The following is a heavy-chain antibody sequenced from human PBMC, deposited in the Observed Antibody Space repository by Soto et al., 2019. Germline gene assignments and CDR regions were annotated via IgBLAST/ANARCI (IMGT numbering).Heavy chain of an antibody. CDR1: GVSINNYY. CDR2: IYYTGST. CDR3: AKVVSGGHLDY. D-gene: IGHD6-25*01. Sequence: QVQLQESGPGLVKPSETLSLTCTVSGVSINNYYWTWIRQPPGKRLKWIGAIYYTGSTTYNPSLRSRVTFSVDTSKNQFSLSLTSVTAADTAVYFCAKVVSGGHLDYWGQGTLVTVSS. V-gene: IGHV4-59*01. J-gene: IGHJ4*02.